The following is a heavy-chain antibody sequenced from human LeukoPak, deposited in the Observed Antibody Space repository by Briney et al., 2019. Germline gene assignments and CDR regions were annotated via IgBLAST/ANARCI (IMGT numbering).Heavy chain of an antibody. CDR1: GGSISSSSYY. V-gene: IGHV4-39*01. CDR2: IYYSGST. CDR3: ARRGGYGGNSWYFDL. Sequence: PSETLSLTCTVSGGSISSSSYYWGWIRQPPGKGLEWIGSIYYSGSTYYNPSLKSRVTISVDTSKNQFSLKLSSVTAADTAVYYCARRGGYGGNSWYFDLWGRGTLVTVSS. D-gene: IGHD4-23*01. J-gene: IGHJ2*01.